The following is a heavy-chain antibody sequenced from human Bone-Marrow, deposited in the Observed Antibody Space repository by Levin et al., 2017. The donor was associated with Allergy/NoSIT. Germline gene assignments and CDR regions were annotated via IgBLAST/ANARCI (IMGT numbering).Heavy chain of an antibody. CDR2: IYYSGST. J-gene: IGHJ3*02. Sequence: SQTLSLTCTVSGGSVSSGSYYWSWIRQPPGKGLEWIGYIYYSGSTNYNPSLKSRVTISVDTSKNQFSLKLSSVTAADTAVYYCARDGTFDCSGGSCYGSILLDAFDIWGQGTMVTVSS. V-gene: IGHV4-61*01. D-gene: IGHD2-15*01. CDR1: GGSVSSGSYY. CDR3: ARDGTFDCSGGSCYGSILLDAFDI.